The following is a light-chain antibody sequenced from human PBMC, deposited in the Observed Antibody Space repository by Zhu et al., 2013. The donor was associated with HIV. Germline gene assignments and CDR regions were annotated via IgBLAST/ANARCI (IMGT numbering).Light chain of an antibody. J-gene: IGLJ3*02. CDR1: PSNIGYRF. CDR3: TVWDDKLSTWV. CDR2: RDN. Sequence: QSVLTQSPSASGAPGQSVTISCSGSPSNIGYRFVYWFQQFPGVAPRLLIYRDNQRPSGVPDRFSGSKSGTSASLAISGLRSEDEADYYCTVWDDKLSTWVFGGGTKLTVV. V-gene: IGLV1-47*01.